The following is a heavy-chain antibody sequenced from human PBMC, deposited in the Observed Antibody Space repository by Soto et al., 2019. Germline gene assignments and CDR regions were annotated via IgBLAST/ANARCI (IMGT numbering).Heavy chain of an antibody. CDR3: ARASNKRGYSYGPDY. D-gene: IGHD5-18*01. CDR1: GDSISNNKW. V-gene: IGHV4-4*02. J-gene: IGHJ4*02. Sequence: PSETLSLTCSVSGDSISNNKWWSWVRQPPGKGLEWIGEMHHSGSIHYNASLKSRATLSVDKSRNQFSLQLTSVTAADTAVYYCARASNKRGYSYGPDYWGQGTLVTVS. CDR2: MHHSGSI.